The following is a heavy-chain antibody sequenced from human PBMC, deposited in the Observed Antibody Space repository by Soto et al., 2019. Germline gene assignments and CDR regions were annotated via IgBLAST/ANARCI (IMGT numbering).Heavy chain of an antibody. D-gene: IGHD4-17*01. CDR2: INPGGVST. CDR1: GYTFTTYY. CDR3: ARGGNGDNVGYWYFDL. J-gene: IGHJ2*01. Sequence: QVQLVQSGAEVKKPGASVEVSCKASGYTFTTYYIHWVRHAPGQGLEWMGVINPGGVSTKYAQKFQDRVTMTRDTSTITVYMDLSSLISEDTAVYFCARGGNGDNVGYWYFDLWGRGTQVTVSP. V-gene: IGHV1-46*01.